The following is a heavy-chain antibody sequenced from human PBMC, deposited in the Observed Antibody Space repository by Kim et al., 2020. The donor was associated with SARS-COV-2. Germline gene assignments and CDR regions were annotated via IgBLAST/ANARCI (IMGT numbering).Heavy chain of an antibody. J-gene: IGHJ3*02. V-gene: IGHV3-30-3*01. CDR2: ISYDGSNK. D-gene: IGHD2-2*01. Sequence: GGSLRLSCAASGFTFSSYAMHWVRQAPGKGLEWVAVISYDGSNKYYADSVKGRFTISRDNSKNTLYLQMNSLRAEDTAVYYCARRYCSSTSCLDAFDIWGQGTMVTVSS. CDR3: ARRYCSSTSCLDAFDI. CDR1: GFTFSSYA.